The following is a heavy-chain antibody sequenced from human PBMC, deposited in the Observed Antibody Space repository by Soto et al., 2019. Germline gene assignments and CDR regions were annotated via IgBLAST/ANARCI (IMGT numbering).Heavy chain of an antibody. V-gene: IGHV4-39*01. CDR1: GDSINSDKYY. Sequence: QLQESGPGLVKPSETLSLTCSVSGDSINSDKYYWVWIRQPPGKGLEWIGSIYYRGNTYYNPSLQNRVTISLDKSKIQFSLRLNSVTAADSAVYFCARLEGLATSSYYFDFWGQGAQVTVSS. CDR2: IYYRGNT. D-gene: IGHD6-6*01. J-gene: IGHJ4*02. CDR3: ARLEGLATSSYYFDF.